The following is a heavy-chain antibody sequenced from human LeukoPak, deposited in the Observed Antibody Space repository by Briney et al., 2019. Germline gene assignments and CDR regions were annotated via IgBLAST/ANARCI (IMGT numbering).Heavy chain of an antibody. CDR1: GGSISSSTYY. D-gene: IGHD3-3*01. CDR3: ARDPVFPWFDP. J-gene: IGHJ5*02. V-gene: IGHV4-39*07. CDR2: IYYSGNT. Sequence: PSETLSLTCTVSGGSISSSTYYWGWIRQPPGKGLEWIGSIYYSGNTYYNPSLKSRVTISLDTSKNQFSLKLNSVTAADTAVYYCARDPVFPWFDPWSHDTLVTGSS.